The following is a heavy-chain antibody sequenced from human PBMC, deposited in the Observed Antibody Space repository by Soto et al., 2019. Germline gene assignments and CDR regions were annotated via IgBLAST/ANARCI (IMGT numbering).Heavy chain of an antibody. D-gene: IGHD6-13*01. CDR1: GGSISSGDYY. J-gene: IGHJ4*02. Sequence: SETLSLTCTVSGGSISSGDYYWSWIRQPPGKGLEWIGYNYYSGSTYYNPSLKSRVTISVDTSKNQFSLKLSSVTAADTAVYYCARAGGIAAAGTSYWGQGTLVTVSS. CDR3: ARAGGIAAAGTSY. CDR2: NYYSGST. V-gene: IGHV4-30-4*01.